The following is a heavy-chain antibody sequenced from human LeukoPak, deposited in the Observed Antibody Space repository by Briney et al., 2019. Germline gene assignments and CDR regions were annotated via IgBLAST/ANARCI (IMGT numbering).Heavy chain of an antibody. Sequence: GGSLRLSCAASGFTFDDYAMHWVRQAPGKGLEWVSGISWNSGSIGYADSVKGRFTISGDNAKNSLYLQMNSLRAEDTALYYCVKDVGNYYYYGMDVWGQGTTVTVSS. V-gene: IGHV3-9*01. CDR3: VKDVGNYYYYGMDV. CDR2: ISWNSGSI. D-gene: IGHD7-27*01. CDR1: GFTFDDYA. J-gene: IGHJ6*02.